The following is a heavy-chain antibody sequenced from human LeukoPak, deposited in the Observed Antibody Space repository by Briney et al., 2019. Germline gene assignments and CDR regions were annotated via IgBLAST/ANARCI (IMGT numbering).Heavy chain of an antibody. CDR1: GYTLTELS. J-gene: IGHJ4*02. V-gene: IGHV1-24*01. Sequence: ASVKVSCKVSGYTLTELSMHWVRQAPGKGLEWMGGFDPEDGETIYAQKFQGRVTMTEDTSTDTAYMELSSLRSEDTAVYYCATVAATASRSGLDYWGQGTLVTVFS. D-gene: IGHD2-21*02. CDR2: FDPEDGET. CDR3: ATVAATASRSGLDY.